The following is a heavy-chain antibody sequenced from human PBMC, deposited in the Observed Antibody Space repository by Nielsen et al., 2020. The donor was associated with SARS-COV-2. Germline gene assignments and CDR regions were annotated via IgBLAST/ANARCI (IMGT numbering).Heavy chain of an antibody. CDR3: AKEGYDILTGYSPFDY. J-gene: IGHJ4*02. CDR2: ISYDGSNK. Sequence: GESLKISCAASGFTFSSYGMHWVRQAPGKGLEWVAVISYDGSNKYYADSVKGRFTISRDNSKNTLYLQMNSLRAEDTAVYYCAKEGYDILTGYSPFDYWGQGTLVTVSS. D-gene: IGHD3-9*01. V-gene: IGHV3-30*18. CDR1: GFTFSSYG.